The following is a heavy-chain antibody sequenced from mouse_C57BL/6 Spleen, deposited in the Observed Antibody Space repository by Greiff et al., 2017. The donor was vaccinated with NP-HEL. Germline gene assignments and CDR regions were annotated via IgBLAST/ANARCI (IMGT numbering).Heavy chain of an antibody. CDR1: GYAFTNYL. D-gene: IGHD2-1*01. Sequence: VQLQQSGAELVRPGTSVKVSCKASGYAFTNYLIEWVKQRPGQGLEWIGVMNPGSGGTNYNEKFKGKATLTADKSSSTAYMQRSSLTSEDSAVYFCARRDRGNYAGAMDYWGQGASVTVSS. CDR2: MNPGSGGT. CDR3: ARRDRGNYAGAMDY. V-gene: IGHV1-54*01. J-gene: IGHJ4*01.